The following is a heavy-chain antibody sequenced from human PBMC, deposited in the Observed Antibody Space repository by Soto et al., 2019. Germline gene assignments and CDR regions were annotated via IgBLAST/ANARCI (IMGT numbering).Heavy chain of an antibody. J-gene: IGHJ4*02. D-gene: IGHD2-15*01. CDR1: GGSFSGYY. V-gene: IGHV4-34*01. CDR3: ARAAPRYCRCGSCCSGRDY. CDR2: INHSGST. Sequence: SETLSLTCAVYGGSFSGYYWSWIRQPPGKGLEWIGEINHSGSTNYNPSLKSRVTISVDTSKNQFSLKLSSVTAADTAVYYCARAAPRYCRCGSCCSGRDYWGQGTLDTVS.